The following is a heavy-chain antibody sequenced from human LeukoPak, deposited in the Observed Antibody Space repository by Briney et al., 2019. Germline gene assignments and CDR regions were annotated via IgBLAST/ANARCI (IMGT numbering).Heavy chain of an antibody. CDR3: ARSSGATGYRYFDL. CDR1: GFTFSSYA. V-gene: IGHV3-23*01. J-gene: IGHJ2*01. CDR2: ISGSGGST. Sequence: QSGGSLRLSCAASGFTFSSYAMSWVRQAPGKGLEWVSAISGSGGSTYYADSVQGRFTISRDNSKNTLYLQMNSLRAEDTAVYYCARSSGATGYRYFDLWGRGTLVTVSS. D-gene: IGHD1-26*01.